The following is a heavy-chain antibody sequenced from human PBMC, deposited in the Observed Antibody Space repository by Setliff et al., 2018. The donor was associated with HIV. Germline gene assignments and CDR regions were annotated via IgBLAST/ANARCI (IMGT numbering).Heavy chain of an antibody. V-gene: IGHV1-2*06. J-gene: IGHJ4*02. D-gene: IGHD3-3*02. Sequence: ASVKVSCKASGYTFTQYPMHWVRQAPGQGLEWMGRINPNSGGTNSAQKFQGRVTMTTDTSTSTAYMELRNLRSDDTAVYYCARHPMSPFLEWSYDSWGQGTLVTVSS. CDR2: INPNSGGT. CDR3: ARHPMSPFLEWSYDS. CDR1: GYTFTQYP.